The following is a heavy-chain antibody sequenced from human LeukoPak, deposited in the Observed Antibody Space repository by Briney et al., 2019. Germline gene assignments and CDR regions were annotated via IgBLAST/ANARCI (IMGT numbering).Heavy chain of an antibody. CDR1: GYSFTSYW. CDR3: ARTSYYYGSGSYYIGWFDP. D-gene: IGHD3-10*01. V-gene: IGHV5-51*01. CDR2: IYPGDSDT. Sequence: GESLKISCKGSGYSFTSYWIGWVRQMPGKGLEWMGIIYPGDSDTRYSPSFQGQVTILADKSISTAYLQWSSLKASDTAMYYCARTSYYYGSGSYYIGWFDPWGQGTLVTVSS. J-gene: IGHJ5*02.